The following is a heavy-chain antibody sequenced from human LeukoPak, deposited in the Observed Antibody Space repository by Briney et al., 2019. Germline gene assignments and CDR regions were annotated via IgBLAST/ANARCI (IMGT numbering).Heavy chain of an antibody. V-gene: IGHV3-53*01. CDR2: LYSGDST. CDR3: ARAPRTTGDDY. Sequence: QPGGSLRLSCAASGFTVSSNYMSWVRQAPGKGLEWVSVLYSGDSTYYADSVKGRFTISRDNSKNTLYLQMNSLRAEDTAVYYCARAPRTTGDDYWGQGTLVTVSS. J-gene: IGHJ4*02. D-gene: IGHD1-1*01. CDR1: GFTVSSNY.